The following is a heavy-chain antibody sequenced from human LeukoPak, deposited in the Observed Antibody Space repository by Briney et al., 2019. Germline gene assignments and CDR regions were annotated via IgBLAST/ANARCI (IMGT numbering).Heavy chain of an antibody. J-gene: IGHJ4*02. CDR3: ARDAYGDSPVDY. Sequence: KPSETLSLTCTVSGGSISSYYWSWIRQPPGKGLEWIGYIYYSGSTNYNPSLKSRVTISVDTSKNQFSLKLNSVTAADTAVFYCARDAYGDSPVDYWGQGTLVTVSS. CDR1: GGSISSYY. CDR2: IYYSGST. V-gene: IGHV4-59*01. D-gene: IGHD4-17*01.